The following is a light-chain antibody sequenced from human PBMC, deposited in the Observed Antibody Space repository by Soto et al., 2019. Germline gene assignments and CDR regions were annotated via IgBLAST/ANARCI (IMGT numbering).Light chain of an antibody. J-gene: IGKJ4*01. V-gene: IGKV3-15*01. CDR2: GAS. CDR1: QSVSSN. Sequence: EIVMTQPPATLSVSPGERATLSCRASQSVSSNLAWYQQKPGQAPRLLIYGASTRATGIPARFSGSGSGTVFTLSISSLQSEDFAVYYCQQYNNWPPLTFGGGTKVEIK. CDR3: QQYNNWPPLT.